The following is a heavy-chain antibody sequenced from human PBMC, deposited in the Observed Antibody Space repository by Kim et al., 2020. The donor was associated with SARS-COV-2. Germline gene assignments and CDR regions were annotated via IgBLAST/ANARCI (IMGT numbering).Heavy chain of an antibody. Sequence: GGSLRLSCTASGFAFSNYTMTWVRQAPGRGLEWVSSISSSGDNTLYADSVKGRFTISRDNSNNTLSLQTNSLRADDTAVYYCAKGRGSSTTGCHNYWGPGSLVTVSP. CDR2: ISSSGDNT. J-gene: IGHJ4*02. V-gene: IGHV3-23*01. D-gene: IGHD2-2*02. CDR3: AKGRGSSTTGCHNY. CDR1: GFAFSNYT.